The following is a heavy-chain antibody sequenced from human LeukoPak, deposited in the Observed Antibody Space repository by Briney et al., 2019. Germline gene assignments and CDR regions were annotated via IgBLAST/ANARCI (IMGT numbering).Heavy chain of an antibody. V-gene: IGHV4-34*01. Sequence: SETLSLTCAVYGGSFSGYYWSWIRQPPGKGLEWIGEINHSGSTNYNPSLKSRVTISVDTSKNQFSLKLSSVTAADTAVYYCARMASGSYYSLDYWGQGTLVTVSS. CDR2: INHSGST. CDR1: GGSFSGYY. CDR3: ARMASGSYYSLDY. J-gene: IGHJ4*02. D-gene: IGHD3-10*01.